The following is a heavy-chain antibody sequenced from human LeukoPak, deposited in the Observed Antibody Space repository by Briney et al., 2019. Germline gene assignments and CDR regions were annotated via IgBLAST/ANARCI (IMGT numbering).Heavy chain of an antibody. CDR1: GFTFSSYG. D-gene: IGHD3-22*01. Sequence: GGSLRLSCAASGFTFSSYGIHWVRQAPGKGLEWVAVIWYDGSNKYYADSVKGRFTISRDNSKNTLYLQMNSLRAEDTAVYYCAKGHSYDSSGYYSEYFQHWGQGTLVTVSS. V-gene: IGHV3-33*06. CDR2: IWYDGSNK. J-gene: IGHJ1*01. CDR3: AKGHSYDSSGYYSEYFQH.